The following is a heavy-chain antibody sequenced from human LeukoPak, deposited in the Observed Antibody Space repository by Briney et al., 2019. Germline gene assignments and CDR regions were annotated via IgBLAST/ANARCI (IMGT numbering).Heavy chain of an antibody. CDR2: ISKDGSRK. J-gene: IGHJ4*02. V-gene: IGHV3-30*03. Sequence: GGSLRLSCAASGFTFSSYSMNWVRQAPGRGLDWVAVISKDGSRKYYADSVKGRFTISRDNSKNMLYLQMNSLRSEDTAVYYCARAEPIAATGTPDYWGQGILVTVSS. CDR1: GFTFSSYS. D-gene: IGHD6-13*01. CDR3: ARAEPIAATGTPDY.